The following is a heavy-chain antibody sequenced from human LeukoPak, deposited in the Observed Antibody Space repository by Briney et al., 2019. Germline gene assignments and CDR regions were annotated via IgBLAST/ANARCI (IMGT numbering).Heavy chain of an antibody. CDR3: ARGYSSDN. D-gene: IGHD2-21*01. J-gene: IGHJ4*02. CDR1: GFTVSTNY. Sequence: GGSLRPSCAASGFTVSTNYMSWVRQAPGKGLEWVSVIYSGGSTYYADSVKGRFTISRDNSKITLNLQMNSLRAEDAAVYYCARGYSSDNWGQGTLVTVSS. V-gene: IGHV3-66*01. CDR2: IYSGGST.